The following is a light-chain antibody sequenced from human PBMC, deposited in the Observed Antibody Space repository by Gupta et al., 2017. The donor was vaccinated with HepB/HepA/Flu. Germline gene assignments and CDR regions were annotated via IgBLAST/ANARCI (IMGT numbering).Light chain of an antibody. V-gene: IGKV1-39*01. Sequence: DIQMTQSPSSLSASVGDTVTITCRASQSINTYVNWYQQKPGKAPKPLIYAASTLQSGVPSRFRGSGSGTDFTLTISSLQPEDFATYYCQQSDSIPWTFGQGTNVEIK. CDR3: QQSDSIPWT. J-gene: IGKJ1*01. CDR2: AAS. CDR1: QSINTY.